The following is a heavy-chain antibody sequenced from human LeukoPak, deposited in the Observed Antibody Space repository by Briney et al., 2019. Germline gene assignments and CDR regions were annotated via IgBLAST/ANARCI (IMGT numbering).Heavy chain of an antibody. CDR3: AKYPPGYDYVWGSPTTGAYFDY. CDR2: ISVSGGST. J-gene: IGHJ4*02. Sequence: GGSLRLSCAASGFTFSSYAMSWVRQAPGKGLEWVSAISVSGGSTYYADSVKGRFTISRDNSKNTLYLQMNSLRAEDTAVYYCAKYPPGYDYVWGSPTTGAYFDYWGQGTLVTVSS. V-gene: IGHV3-23*01. CDR1: GFTFSSYA. D-gene: IGHD3-16*01.